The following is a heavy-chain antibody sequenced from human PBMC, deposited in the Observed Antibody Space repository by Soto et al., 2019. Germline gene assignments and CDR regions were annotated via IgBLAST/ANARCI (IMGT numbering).Heavy chain of an antibody. Sequence: GASVKVSCKASGGTFSSYAISWVRQAPGQGLEWMGGIIPIFGTANYAQKFQGRVTITADESTSTAYMELSSLRSEDTAVYYCARDLSVTIFGVVNYYMDVWGKGTTVTVSS. CDR1: GGTFSSYA. V-gene: IGHV1-69*13. CDR3: ARDLSVTIFGVVNYYMDV. CDR2: IIPIFGTA. D-gene: IGHD3-3*01. J-gene: IGHJ6*03.